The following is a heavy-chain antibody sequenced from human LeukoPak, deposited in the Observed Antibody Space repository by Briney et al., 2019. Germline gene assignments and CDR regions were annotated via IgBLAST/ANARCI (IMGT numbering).Heavy chain of an antibody. D-gene: IGHD3-22*01. J-gene: IGHJ4*02. Sequence: PGRSLRLSCAASGFTFSSYGMHWVRQAPGKGLEWVAVISYDGSNKYYADSAKGRFTISRDNAKNSLYLQMNSLRAEDTAVYYCAAIVVVSNFDYWGQGTLVTVSS. V-gene: IGHV3-30*03. CDR1: GFTFSSYG. CDR2: ISYDGSNK. CDR3: AAIVVVSNFDY.